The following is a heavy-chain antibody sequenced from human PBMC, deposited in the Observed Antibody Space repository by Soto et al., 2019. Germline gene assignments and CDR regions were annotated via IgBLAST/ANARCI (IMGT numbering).Heavy chain of an antibody. CDR2: IIPILGIA. V-gene: IGHV1-69*02. CDR3: ARVVGSGWNYYYYYYMDV. J-gene: IGHJ6*03. Sequence: ASVKVSCKASGGTFSSYTISWVRQAPGQGLEWMGRIIPILGIANYAQKFQGRVTITADKSTSTAYMELSSLRSEDTAVYYCARVVGSGWNYYYYYYMDVWGKGTTVTVSS. CDR1: GGTFSSYT. D-gene: IGHD1-1*01.